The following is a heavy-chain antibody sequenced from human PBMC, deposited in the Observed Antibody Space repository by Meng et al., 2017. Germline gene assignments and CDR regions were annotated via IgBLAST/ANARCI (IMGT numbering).Heavy chain of an antibody. CDR2: ISYDGSNK. D-gene: IGHD6-6*01. CDR3: ARSEYSSSHRLD. CDR1: GFTFSCYG. Sequence: VQLVEAGGGVVQPGTSRILSCASSGFTFSCYGMHWVRQAPGKGLEWVAVISYDGSNKYYADSVKGRFTISRDNSKNTLYLQMNSLRAEDTALYYCARSEYSSSHRLDWGQGTLVTVSS. J-gene: IGHJ4*02. V-gene: IGHV3-30*19.